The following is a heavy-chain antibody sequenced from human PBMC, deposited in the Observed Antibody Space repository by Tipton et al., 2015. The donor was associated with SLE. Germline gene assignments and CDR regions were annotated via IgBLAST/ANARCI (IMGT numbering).Heavy chain of an antibody. J-gene: IGHJ4*02. CDR1: GFTFSDYA. CDR3: ARGGYNPPTY. CDR2: IYSGGSNT. V-gene: IGHV3-23*03. Sequence: SLRLSCAASGFTFSDYAMSWVRQAPGKGLEWVSVIYSGGSNTYYADSVKGRFTISRDNSKNTLYLQMNSLRVEDTAVYYCARGGYNPPTYWGQGTLVTVSS. D-gene: IGHD1-1*01.